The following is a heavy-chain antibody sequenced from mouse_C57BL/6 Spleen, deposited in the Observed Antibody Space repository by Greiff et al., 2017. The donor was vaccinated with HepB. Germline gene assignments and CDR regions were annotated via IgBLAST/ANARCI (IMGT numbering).Heavy chain of an antibody. CDR1: GYTFTDYE. J-gene: IGHJ1*03. Sequence: VQLVESGAELVRPGASVTLSCKASGYTFTDYEMHWVKQTPVHGLEWIGAIDPETGGTAYNQKFKGKAILTADKSSSTAYMELRSLTSEDSAVYYCTRFYYGSSYWYFDVWGTGTTVTVSS. CDR2: IDPETGGT. V-gene: IGHV1-15*01. CDR3: TRFYYGSSYWYFDV. D-gene: IGHD1-1*01.